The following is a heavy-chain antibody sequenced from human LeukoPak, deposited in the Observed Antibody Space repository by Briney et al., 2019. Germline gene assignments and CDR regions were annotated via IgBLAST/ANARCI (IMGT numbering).Heavy chain of an antibody. V-gene: IGHV1-18*03. CDR3: ARAQRQWYTSDAFDI. J-gene: IGHJ3*02. CDR2: ISPYNGNT. D-gene: IGHD6-19*01. CDR1: GYTLTELS. Sequence: ASVKVSCKVSGYTLTELSMHWVRQAPGKGLEWMGWISPYNGNTNYAQKLQGRVTMTTDTSTSTAYMELRSLRSDDMAVYFCARAQRQWYTSDAFDIWGQGTMVTVSS.